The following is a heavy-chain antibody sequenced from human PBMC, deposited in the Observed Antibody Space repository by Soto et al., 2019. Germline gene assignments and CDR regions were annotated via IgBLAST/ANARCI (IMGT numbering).Heavy chain of an antibody. D-gene: IGHD4-4*01. CDR3: ARKGVTWNYYYYYGMDV. Sequence: KKTEASVKVSCKASGYTFTSYGISWVRQAPGQGLEWMGWISAYNGNTNYAQKLQGRVTMTTDTSTSTAYMELRSLRSDDAAVYYCARKGVTWNYYYYYGMDVWGQGTTVTVSS. CDR2: ISAYNGNT. V-gene: IGHV1-18*01. J-gene: IGHJ6*02. CDR1: GYTFTSYG.